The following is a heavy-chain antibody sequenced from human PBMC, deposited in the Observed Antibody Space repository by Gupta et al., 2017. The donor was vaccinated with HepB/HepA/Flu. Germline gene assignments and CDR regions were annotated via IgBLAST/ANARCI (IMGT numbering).Heavy chain of an antibody. D-gene: IGHD2-2*02. CDR2: IWYDGSNK. V-gene: IGHV3-33*01. J-gene: IGHJ4*02. Sequence: QVQLVESGGGVVQPGRSLRPSCTASGFTFSTYALHWVRQAPGKGLGWVALIWYDGSNKYYADSVKGRFTISRDNSKNTVYLQMNSLRAEDTAVYYGARRWGYRLDYWGQGTLVTVS. CDR1: GFTFSTYA. CDR3: ARRWGYRLDY.